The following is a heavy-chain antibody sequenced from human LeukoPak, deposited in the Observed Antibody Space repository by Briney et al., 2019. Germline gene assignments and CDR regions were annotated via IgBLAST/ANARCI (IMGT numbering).Heavy chain of an antibody. V-gene: IGHV3-23*01. J-gene: IGHJ4*02. Sequence: GGSLRLSCAASGFTFSSYAMSWVRQAPGKGLEWVSAISGGGGSTYYADSVKGRFTISRGNSKNTLYLQMNSLRAEDTAVYYCAKGHSSSWYELDYWGQGTLVTVSS. D-gene: IGHD6-13*01. CDR3: AKGHSSSWYELDY. CDR2: ISGGGGST. CDR1: GFTFSSYA.